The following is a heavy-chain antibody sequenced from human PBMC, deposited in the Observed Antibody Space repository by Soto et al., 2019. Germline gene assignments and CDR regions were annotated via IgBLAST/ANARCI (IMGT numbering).Heavy chain of an antibody. CDR3: ARTSSSSWYYYYGMDV. CDR1: GGTFSSYA. Sequence: QVQLVQSGAEVKKPGSSVKVSCKASGGTFSSYAISWVRQAPGQGLEWMGGIIPIFGTANYAQKFKGRVTITADESTSTDYLELSSLRSEDTAVYYCARTSSSSWYYYYGMDVWGQGTTVTVSS. V-gene: IGHV1-69*01. D-gene: IGHD6-6*01. CDR2: IIPIFGTA. J-gene: IGHJ6*02.